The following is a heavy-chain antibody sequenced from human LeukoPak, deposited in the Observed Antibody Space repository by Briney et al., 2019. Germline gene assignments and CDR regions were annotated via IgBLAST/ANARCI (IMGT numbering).Heavy chain of an antibody. V-gene: IGHV3-74*03. J-gene: IGHJ4*02. CDR1: GFTVSSYW. CDR3: ARVSFCPRCHFDY. CDR2: ISPDGSSA. D-gene: IGHD2/OR15-2a*01. Sequence: GGSLRLSCAASGFTVSSYWMHWVRHAPGKGLVWVARISPDGSSALSADSVRGRFTISRDNADNTLYLQLNSLRAEDTAVYYCARVSFCPRCHFDYWGQGTLVTVSS.